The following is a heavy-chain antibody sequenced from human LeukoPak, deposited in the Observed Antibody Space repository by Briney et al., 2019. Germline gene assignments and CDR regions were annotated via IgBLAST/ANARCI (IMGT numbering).Heavy chain of an antibody. CDR1: GFTFSSYG. J-gene: IGHJ5*02. CDR3: AKDFHPNYYDSSDLIFDP. D-gene: IGHD3-22*01. V-gene: IGHV3-30*02. CDR2: IRYDGSNK. Sequence: PGGSLRLSCAASGFTFSSYGMHWVRQAPGKGLEWVAFIRYDGSNKYYADSVKGRFTISRDNSKNTLYLQMNSLRAEDTAVYYCAKDFHPNYYDSSDLIFDPWGQGTLVTVSS.